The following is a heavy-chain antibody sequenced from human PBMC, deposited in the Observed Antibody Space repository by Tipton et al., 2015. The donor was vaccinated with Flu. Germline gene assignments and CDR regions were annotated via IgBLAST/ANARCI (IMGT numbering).Heavy chain of an antibody. D-gene: IGHD4-11*01. J-gene: IGHJ5*02. CDR1: GDSVSSGRYY. CDR3: ARRDYSNYVSEPKNWFDP. CDR2: IHRSGSS. Sequence: LRLSCTVSGDSVSSGRYYWSWLRQTPGKGLEWIGNIHRSGSSYRNPSLESRVIMSVDTSKNQFSLKLSSVTAADTAVYYCARRDYSNYVSEPKNWFDPWGQGVLVTVSS. V-gene: IGHV4-61*01.